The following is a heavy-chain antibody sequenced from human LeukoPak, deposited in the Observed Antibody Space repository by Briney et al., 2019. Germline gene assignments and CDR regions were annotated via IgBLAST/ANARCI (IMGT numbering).Heavy chain of an antibody. CDR3: AMRRITTISAFDI. CDR2: INHSGST. D-gene: IGHD3-22*01. V-gene: IGHV4-34*01. J-gene: IGHJ3*02. Sequence: SETLSLTCAVYGGSFSGYYWSWIRQPPGKGLEWIGEINHSGSTNYNPSLKSRVAISVDTSKNQFSLKLSSVPAADTAVYYCAMRRITTISAFDIWGRGTMVTVSS. CDR1: GGSFSGYY.